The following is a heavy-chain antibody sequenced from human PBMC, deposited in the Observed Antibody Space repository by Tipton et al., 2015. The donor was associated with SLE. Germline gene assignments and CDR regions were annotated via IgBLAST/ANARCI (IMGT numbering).Heavy chain of an antibody. CDR3: ARSQLRVYYGLDV. CDR2: ISYTGGT. J-gene: IGHJ6*02. Sequence: LRLSCTVSGGFVTSHYWNWIRQPPGKGLEWIGYISYTGGTTYNPSLNSRVTMSLDASKNLFSLNLNSVTAADTAVYYCARSQLRVYYGLDVWGQGTTVTVSS. V-gene: IGHV4-59*02. D-gene: IGHD4-17*01. CDR1: GGFVTSHY.